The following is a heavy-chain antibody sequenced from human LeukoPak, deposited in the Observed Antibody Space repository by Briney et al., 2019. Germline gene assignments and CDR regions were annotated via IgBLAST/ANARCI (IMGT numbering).Heavy chain of an antibody. CDR2: IRYDGSNK. J-gene: IGHJ4*02. CDR3: ANLYDFWSGYYGSPLDY. D-gene: IGHD3-3*01. V-gene: IGHV3-30*02. CDR1: GFTFSSYG. Sequence: PGGPLRLSCAASGFTFSSYGMHWVRQAPGKGLEWVAFIRYDGSNKYYADSVKGRFTISRDNSKNTLYLQTNSLRAEDTAVYYCANLYDFWSGYYGSPLDYWGQGTLVTVSS.